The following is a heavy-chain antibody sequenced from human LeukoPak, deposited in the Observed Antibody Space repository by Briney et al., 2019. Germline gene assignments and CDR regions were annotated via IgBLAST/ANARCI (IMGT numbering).Heavy chain of an antibody. D-gene: IGHD6-19*01. CDR1: GFTFRNYA. CDR2: VRGGGGFS. Sequence: PGGSLRLSCTASGFTFRNYAMNWVRQAPGKGLDWVSDVRGGGGFSIYADSVKGRFTVSRDNSKNTLYLQMNSLRAEDTAVYYCAKDPRFGGWSYFDYWGQGTLVTVSS. J-gene: IGHJ4*02. V-gene: IGHV3-23*01. CDR3: AKDPRFGGWSYFDY.